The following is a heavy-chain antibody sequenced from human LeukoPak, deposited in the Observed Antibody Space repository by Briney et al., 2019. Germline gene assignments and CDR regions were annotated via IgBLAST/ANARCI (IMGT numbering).Heavy chain of an antibody. V-gene: IGHV3-48*04. CDR1: GFTFSSYS. J-gene: IGHJ4*02. Sequence: GGSLRLSCAASGFTFSSYSMNWVRQAPGKGLEWVSYISSSSSTIYYADSVKGRFTISRDNAKNSLYLQMNSLRAEDTAVYYCARWLEGGYAYLGSLGYYFDYWGQGTLVTVSS. CDR3: ARWLEGGYAYLGSLGYYFDY. CDR2: ISSSSSTI. D-gene: IGHD5-12*01.